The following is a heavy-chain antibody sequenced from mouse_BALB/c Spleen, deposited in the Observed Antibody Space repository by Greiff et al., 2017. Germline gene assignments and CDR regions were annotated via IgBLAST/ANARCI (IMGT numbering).Heavy chain of an antibody. V-gene: IGHV5-17*02. CDR3: ARESSIRDYFDY. D-gene: IGHD3-3*01. CDR2: ISSGSSTI. Sequence: DVMLVESGGGLVQPGGSRKLSCAASGFTFSSFGMHWVRQAPEKGLELVAYISSGSSTIYYADTVKGRFTISRDNPKNTLFLQMTSLRSEDTAMYYCARESSIRDYFDYWGQGTTLTVSS. CDR1: GFTFSSFG. J-gene: IGHJ2*01.